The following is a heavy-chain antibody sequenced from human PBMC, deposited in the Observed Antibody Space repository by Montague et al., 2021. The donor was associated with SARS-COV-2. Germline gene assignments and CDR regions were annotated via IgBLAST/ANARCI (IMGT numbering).Heavy chain of an antibody. D-gene: IGHD3-22*01. V-gene: IGHV4-39*02. CDR1: GGSITNNIDY. J-gene: IGHJ4*02. Sequence: SETLSLTCTVSGGSITNNIDYWAWIRQPPGKGLEWIGSIYYTGNTYYNPSLKSRVTISVVTSKNHFTLKLSSVIAAETAVYYCARLKRYFDSSGSPSAFDFWGRGTLVTVSS. CDR3: ARLKRYFDSSGSPSAFDF. CDR2: IYYTGNT.